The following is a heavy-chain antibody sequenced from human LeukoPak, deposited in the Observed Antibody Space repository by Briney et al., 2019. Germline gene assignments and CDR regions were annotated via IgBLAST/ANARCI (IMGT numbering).Heavy chain of an antibody. CDR2: IKEDGSER. J-gene: IGHJ4*02. D-gene: IGHD5-18*01. CDR3: ARHLSGVTGYTYGRGIDY. CDR1: GFTFSVSW. Sequence: GGSLRLSCAASGFTFSVSWMSWVRQAPGKGLEWVASIKEDGSERYYVDPVKGRFTISRDNAKTSLYLQMNSLRAEDTAIYYCARHLSGVTGYTYGRGIDYWGQGTLVTVSS. V-gene: IGHV3-7*01.